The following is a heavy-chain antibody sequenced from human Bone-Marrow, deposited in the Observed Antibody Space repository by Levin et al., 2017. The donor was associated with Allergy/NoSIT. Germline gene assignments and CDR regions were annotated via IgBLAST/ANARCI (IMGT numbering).Heavy chain of an antibody. CDR2: VSDSGSS. V-gene: IGHV4-39*01. Sequence: SETLSLTCTVSGGSFSSSDYYWGWIRQPPGKGLEWIGSVSDSGSSYFNWSLKSRVTISVDISKNQLSLKLTSVTAADTAMYFCAGRFNIKRWQISYYFDYWGQGALVAVSS. CDR3: AGRFNIKRWQISYYFDY. J-gene: IGHJ4*02. CDR1: GGSFSSSDYY. D-gene: IGHD6-19*01.